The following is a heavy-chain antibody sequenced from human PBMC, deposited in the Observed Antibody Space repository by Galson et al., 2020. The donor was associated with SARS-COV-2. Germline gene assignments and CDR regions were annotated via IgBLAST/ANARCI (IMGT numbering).Heavy chain of an antibody. CDR1: GYTFTNYE. CDR3: ARSYDDFATWCDA. Sequence: ASVKVSCKASGYTFTNYEINWVRQAPGQGLEWMGWMNPNSGNTGYAQKFQGRVTMTRTTSISTAYMELNSLTSEDTAVYDCARSYDDFATWCDAWGQGTLVTVSS. V-gene: IGHV1-8*01. CDR2: MNPNSGNT. J-gene: IGHJ5*02. D-gene: IGHD4-17*01.